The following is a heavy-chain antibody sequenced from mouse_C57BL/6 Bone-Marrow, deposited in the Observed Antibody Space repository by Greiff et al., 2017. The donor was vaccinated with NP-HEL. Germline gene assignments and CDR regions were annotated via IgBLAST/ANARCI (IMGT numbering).Heavy chain of an antibody. CDR2: INSDGGST. V-gene: IGHV5-2*01. D-gene: IGHD3-2*02. J-gene: IGHJ3*01. Sequence: DVKLQESGGGLVQPGESLKLSCESNEYEFPSHDMSWVRKTPEKRLELVAAINSDGGSTYYPDTMERRFIISRDNTKKTLYLQMSSLRSEDTALYYCARWEDSSGYVPFAYWGQGTLVTVSA. CDR1: EYEFPSHD. CDR3: ARWEDSSGYVPFAY.